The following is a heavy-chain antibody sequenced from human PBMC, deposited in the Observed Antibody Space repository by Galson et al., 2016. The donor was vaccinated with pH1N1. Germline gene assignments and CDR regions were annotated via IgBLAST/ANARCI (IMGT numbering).Heavy chain of an antibody. V-gene: IGHV4-38-2*01. CDR3: TRRLSGWEPFDY. Sequence: EWIGSIYHSGSTYYNPSLRSRVTLSVDTSKNQFSLKMSSVTAADTAVYYCTRRLSGWEPFDYWGQGTLVTVSS. D-gene: IGHD1-26*01. CDR2: IYHSGST. J-gene: IGHJ4*02.